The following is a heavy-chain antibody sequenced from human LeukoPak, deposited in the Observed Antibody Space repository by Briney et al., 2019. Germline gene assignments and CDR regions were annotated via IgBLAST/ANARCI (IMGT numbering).Heavy chain of an antibody. Sequence: GESLKISCKGSGYNITSYWISWVRQMPGKGLEWMGRIDPSDSYTNYSPSFQGHVTISADKSISTAYLQWSSLKASDTAMYYCLVAIVATTRNDYYGMDVWGQGTTVTVSS. D-gene: IGHD5-12*01. CDR1: GYNITSYW. V-gene: IGHV5-10-1*01. J-gene: IGHJ6*02. CDR3: LVAIVATTRNDYYGMDV. CDR2: IDPSDSYT.